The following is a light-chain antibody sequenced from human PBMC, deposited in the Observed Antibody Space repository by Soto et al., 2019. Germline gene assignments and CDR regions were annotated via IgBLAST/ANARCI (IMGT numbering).Light chain of an antibody. J-gene: IGKJ4*02. CDR2: DAS. CDR3: HQFNNYPL. V-gene: IGKV1D-13*01. CDR1: QGISSA. Sequence: AIQLTQSPSSLSASVGDRVTITCRASQGISSALAWYQQKPGKAPKLLIYDASSLESGVPSRFSGSGSGTDFTLTISSLQPEDFATYYCHQFNNYPLFGGGTKVDIK.